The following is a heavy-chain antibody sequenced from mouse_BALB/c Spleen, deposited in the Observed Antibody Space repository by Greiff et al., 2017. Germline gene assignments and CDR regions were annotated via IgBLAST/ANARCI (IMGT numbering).Heavy chain of an antibody. CDR1: GFSLTSYG. CDR2: IWAGGST. CDR3: AREIYYDYWYFDV. Sequence: VKLMESGPGLVAPSQSLSITCTVSGFSLTSYGVNWVRQPPGKGLEWLGVIWAGGSTNYNSALMSRLSISKDNSKSQVFLKMNSLQTDDTAMYYCAREIYYDYWYFDVWGAGTTVTVSS. J-gene: IGHJ1*01. D-gene: IGHD2-4*01. V-gene: IGHV2-9*02.